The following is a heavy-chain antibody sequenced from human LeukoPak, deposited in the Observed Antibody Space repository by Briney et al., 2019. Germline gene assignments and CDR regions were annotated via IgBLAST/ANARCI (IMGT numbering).Heavy chain of an antibody. CDR2: IKQDGSEK. D-gene: IGHD3-10*01. J-gene: IGHJ4*02. Sequence: PGGSLRLSCAASGFTFSSYWMSWVRQAPGKGLEWVANIKQDGSEKYYVDSVKGRFTISRDNAKDSLYLQMDSLRAEDTALYYCAREGSQALYGSGLDHWGQGTLVTVSS. V-gene: IGHV3-7*01. CDR3: AREGSQALYGSGLDH. CDR1: GFTFSSYW.